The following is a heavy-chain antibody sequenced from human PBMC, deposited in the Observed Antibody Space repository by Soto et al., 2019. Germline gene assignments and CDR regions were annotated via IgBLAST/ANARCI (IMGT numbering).Heavy chain of an antibody. D-gene: IGHD3-22*01. CDR1: GFIFSTYP. Sequence: QVQLVESGGGVVQPGRSLRLSCAASGFIFSTYPMHWVRQAPGKGLEWVALISHDGSNKDYADSVKGRFTISRDNSKNRLHLQMNSLRAEDTAVYYCVTDRHYDCAGRGYFALWGRGALVTVAS. V-gene: IGHV3-30-3*01. CDR2: ISHDGSNK. J-gene: IGHJ2*01. CDR3: VTDRHYDCAGRGYFAL.